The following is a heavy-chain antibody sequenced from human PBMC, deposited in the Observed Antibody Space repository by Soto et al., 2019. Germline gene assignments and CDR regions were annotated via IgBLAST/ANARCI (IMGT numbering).Heavy chain of an antibody. CDR1: GFTFSSYA. Sequence: GGSLRLSCAASGFTFSSYAMHWVRQAPGKGLEWVAVISYDGSNKYYADSVKGRFTISRDNSKNTLYLQMNSLRAEDTAVYYCAGWRTTTVVTPDFDYWGQGTLVTVSS. CDR3: AGWRTTTVVTPDFDY. J-gene: IGHJ4*02. CDR2: ISYDGSNK. V-gene: IGHV3-30-3*01. D-gene: IGHD4-17*01.